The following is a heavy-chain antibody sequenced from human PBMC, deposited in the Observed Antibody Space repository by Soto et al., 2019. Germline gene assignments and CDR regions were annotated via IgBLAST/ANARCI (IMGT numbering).Heavy chain of an antibody. CDR2: INPDSGGT. CDR1: GYIFTAYY. CDR3: ARALSFGSGTFDY. V-gene: IGHV1-2*02. Sequence: AASVKVSCKASGYIFTAYYIHWVRQAPGQGLEWMGCINPDSGGTNYAQNFQGRVTMTRDTSIRTAYMELSGLRYDGTAVYYCARALSFGSGTFDYWGQGTLVTVSS. D-gene: IGHD1-26*01. J-gene: IGHJ4*02.